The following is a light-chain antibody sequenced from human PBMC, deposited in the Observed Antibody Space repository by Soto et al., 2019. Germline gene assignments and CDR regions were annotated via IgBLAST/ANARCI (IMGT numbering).Light chain of an antibody. CDR3: AAWDASLNGYV. CDR2: NSY. Sequence: GSSSNIGSKTVNWYQQLPGTVPKLLIYNSYQRPSGVPDRFSGSKSGTSASLAISGLQSEDEADYYCAAWDASLNGYVFGAGTKVTVL. CDR1: SSNIGSKT. V-gene: IGLV1-44*01. J-gene: IGLJ1*01.